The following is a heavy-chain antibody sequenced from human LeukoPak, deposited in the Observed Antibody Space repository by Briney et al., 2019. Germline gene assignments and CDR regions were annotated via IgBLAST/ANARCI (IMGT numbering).Heavy chain of an antibody. Sequence: GGSLRLSCAASGFTFSSYAMHWVRQAPGNGLEWVAVISYDGSNKYYADSVKGRFTISRDNSKNTLYLQMNSLRAEDTAVYYCAREAPRGYDFWSGYYVDYWGQGTLVTVSS. CDR3: AREAPRGYDFWSGYYVDY. CDR2: ISYDGSNK. V-gene: IGHV3-30-3*01. D-gene: IGHD3-3*01. CDR1: GFTFSSYA. J-gene: IGHJ4*02.